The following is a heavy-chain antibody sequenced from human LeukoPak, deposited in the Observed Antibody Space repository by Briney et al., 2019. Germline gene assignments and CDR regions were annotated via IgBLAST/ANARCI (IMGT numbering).Heavy chain of an antibody. J-gene: IGHJ6*03. CDR1: GFSVSSNF. CDR2: IYSGGTT. V-gene: IGHV3-53*01. CDR3: ARDGYGNNYMDV. Sequence: GGSLRLSCAASGFSVSSNFMSWVRQAPGRGREWFSVIYSGGTTYYADSVKGRFTISRDNSKNTLSLQMNNLRAEDTAVYYCARDGYGNNYMDVWGKGTTVTVSS. D-gene: IGHD1/OR15-1a*01.